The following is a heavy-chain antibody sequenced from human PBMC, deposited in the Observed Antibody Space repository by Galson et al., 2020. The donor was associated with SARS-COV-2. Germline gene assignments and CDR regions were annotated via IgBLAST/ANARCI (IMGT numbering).Heavy chain of an antibody. CDR2: ISYDGSNN. CDR1: GFTFSSYA. D-gene: IGHD6-19*01. Sequence: GEPLKISCAASGFTFSSYAMHWVRQAPDKGLEWAAVISYDGSNNYYADSVKGRFTISRDNSKNTLYLQRNSLTAEGTAVYYCASEYSSGWGGGVDYWGQGTLVTVSS. J-gene: IGHJ4*02. V-gene: IGHV3-30*04. CDR3: ASEYSSGWGGGVDY.